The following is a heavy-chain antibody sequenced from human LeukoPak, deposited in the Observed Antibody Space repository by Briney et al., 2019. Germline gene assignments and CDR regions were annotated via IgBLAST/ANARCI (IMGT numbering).Heavy chain of an antibody. CDR3: AKDTWSSGWYAIDY. V-gene: IGHV3-30*18. CDR1: GISLSSFG. D-gene: IGHD6-19*01. Sequence: GRSLSLSCEGSGISLSSFGMHRVRQPPGKGLEWVALISHDGSNTNYADSVKGRLIISRDNSKNTLYLQMNSLRAEDTAVYYCAKDTWSSGWYAIDYWGQGTLVTVSS. CDR2: ISHDGSNT. J-gene: IGHJ4*02.